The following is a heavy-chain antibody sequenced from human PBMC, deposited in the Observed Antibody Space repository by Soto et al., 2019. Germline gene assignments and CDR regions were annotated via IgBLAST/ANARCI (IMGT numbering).Heavy chain of an antibody. V-gene: IGHV4-31*03. CDR2: IYYSGST. Sequence: SETLSLTCTVSGGSISSGGYYWSWIRQHPGKGLEWIGYIYYSGSTYYNPSLKSRVTISVDTSKNQFSLKLSSVTAADTAVYYCARQPAAGTYYYYGMDVRGQGTTVTVSS. J-gene: IGHJ6*02. CDR1: GGSISSGGYY. CDR3: ARQPAAGTYYYYGMDV. D-gene: IGHD6-13*01.